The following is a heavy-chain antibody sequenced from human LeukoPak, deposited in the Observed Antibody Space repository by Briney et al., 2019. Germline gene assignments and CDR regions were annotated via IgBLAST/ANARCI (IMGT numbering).Heavy chain of an antibody. V-gene: IGHV3-15*01. CDR3: TTDRGTGTTWGGD. Sequence: GGSLRLSCAASGFTFSNAWMSWVRQAPGKGLGWVGRIKSKTDGGTTDYAAPVKGRFTISRDDPKNTLYLQMNSLKTEDTAVYYCTTDRGTGTTWGGDWGQGTLVTVSS. J-gene: IGHJ4*02. CDR1: GFTFSNAW. D-gene: IGHD1-7*01. CDR2: IKSKTDGGTT.